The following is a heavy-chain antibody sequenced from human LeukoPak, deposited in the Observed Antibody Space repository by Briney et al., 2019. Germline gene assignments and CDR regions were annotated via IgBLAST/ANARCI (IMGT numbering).Heavy chain of an antibody. CDR1: GDSISRSDSY. CDR2: LYYTGRT. Sequence: KTSETLSLTCSVSGDSISRSDSYWDWIRQPPGKGLEWIGTLYYTGRTYYSPSLKSRVTMSVDTSNNQFSLNLRSVTAADTAVYYCARRRHYDGSGYLEWGQGTLLSVSS. D-gene: IGHD3-22*01. J-gene: IGHJ1*01. CDR3: ARRRHYDGSGYLE. V-gene: IGHV4-39*01.